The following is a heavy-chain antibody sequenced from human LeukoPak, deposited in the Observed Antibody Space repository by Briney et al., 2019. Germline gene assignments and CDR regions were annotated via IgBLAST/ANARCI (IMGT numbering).Heavy chain of an antibody. Sequence: GGSLRLSCLTSGFTLSTNAMSWVRQAPGKGLEWISGISGSGASTYYADSVKGRFTISRDDSRNTLYLQMNSLRGDDTAVYYCAKDVGKWESLHFFDYWGLGTLVTVSS. D-gene: IGHD1-26*01. CDR3: AKDVGKWESLHFFDY. CDR1: GFTLSTNA. CDR2: ISGSGAST. J-gene: IGHJ4*02. V-gene: IGHV3-23*01.